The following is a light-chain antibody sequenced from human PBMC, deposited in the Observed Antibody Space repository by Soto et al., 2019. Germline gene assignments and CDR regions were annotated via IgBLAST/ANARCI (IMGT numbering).Light chain of an antibody. CDR2: WSS. J-gene: IGKJ1*01. CDR1: QRVLYSSNNKNY. Sequence: DIVMTQSPDSLAVSLGERATINCKSSQRVLYSSNNKNYLAWYQQKPGQPPKLLIYWSSTRESGVPDRFSGCGSGTDFNLTISSLQAEDLAVYYCQQYYSTPRTFGQGTKVEIK. V-gene: IGKV4-1*01. CDR3: QQYYSTPRT.